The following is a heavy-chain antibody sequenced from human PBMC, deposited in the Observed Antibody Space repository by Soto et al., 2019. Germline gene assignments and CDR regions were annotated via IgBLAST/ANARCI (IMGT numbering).Heavy chain of an antibody. J-gene: IGHJ6*02. Sequence: GGSLRLSCAASGFTFSSYGMHWVRPAPGKGLEWVAVIWYDGSNKYYADSVKGRFTISRDNSKNTLYLRMNSLRAEDTAVYYCAREDMAAAGSFYYYYGMDVWGQGTTVTVSS. D-gene: IGHD6-13*01. CDR1: GFTFSSYG. V-gene: IGHV3-33*01. CDR3: AREDMAAAGSFYYYYGMDV. CDR2: IWYDGSNK.